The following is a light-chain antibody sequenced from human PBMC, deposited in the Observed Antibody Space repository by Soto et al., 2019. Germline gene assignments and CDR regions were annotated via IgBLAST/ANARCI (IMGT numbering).Light chain of an antibody. CDR2: EVS. CDR3: CSYAGSSV. J-gene: IGLJ1*01. Sequence: QSALTQPASVSGSPGQSITISCTGTSSDVGSYNLVSWYQQHPGKAPKLMIYEVSKRPSGVSNRFSGSKSGNTASLTISGLQDEDEADYYCCSYAGSSVFGTGTKLTVL. CDR1: SSDVGSYNL. V-gene: IGLV2-23*02.